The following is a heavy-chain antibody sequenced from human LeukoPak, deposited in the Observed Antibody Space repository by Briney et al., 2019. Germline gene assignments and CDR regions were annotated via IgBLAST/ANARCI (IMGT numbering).Heavy chain of an antibody. CDR3: ARGYMAVTYYGMDV. Sequence: SVKVSCKASGGTFSSYAISWVRQAPGQGLEWMGGIIPIFGTANYAQKFQGRVTITADESTSTAYMELSSLRSEVTAVYYCARGYMAVTYYGMDVWGQGTTVTVSS. J-gene: IGHJ6*02. V-gene: IGHV1-69*13. CDR2: IIPIFGTA. CDR1: GGTFSSYA. D-gene: IGHD2-21*02.